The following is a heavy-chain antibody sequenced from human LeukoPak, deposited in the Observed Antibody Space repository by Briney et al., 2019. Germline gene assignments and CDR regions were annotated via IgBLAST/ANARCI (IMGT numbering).Heavy chain of an antibody. CDR3: AREEIAFDI. J-gene: IGHJ3*02. V-gene: IGHV3-33*01. Sequence: GGSLRLSCAASGFTFSSYGMHWVRQAPGKGLEGVAVIWYDGSNKYYADSVKGRFTISRDNSKNTLYLQMSSLRAEETAVYYCAREEIAFDIWGQGTMVTVSS. CDR1: GFTFSSYG. CDR2: IWYDGSNK.